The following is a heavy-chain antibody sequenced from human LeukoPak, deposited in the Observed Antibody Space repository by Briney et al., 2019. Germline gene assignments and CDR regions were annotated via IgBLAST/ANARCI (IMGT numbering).Heavy chain of an antibody. V-gene: IGHV1-24*01. Sequence: GASVKVSCKVSGYTLTELSMHWVRQAPGKGLEWMGGLDPEDGETIYAQKFQGRVTMTEDTSTDTAYMELSSLRSEDTAVYYCATALFPGIAVAGGFDYWGQGTLVTVSS. CDR2: LDPEDGET. J-gene: IGHJ4*02. D-gene: IGHD6-19*01. CDR3: ATALFPGIAVAGGFDY. CDR1: GYTLTELS.